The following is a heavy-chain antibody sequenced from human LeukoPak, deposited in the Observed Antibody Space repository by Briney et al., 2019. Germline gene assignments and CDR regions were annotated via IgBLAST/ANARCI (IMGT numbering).Heavy chain of an antibody. D-gene: IGHD6-19*01. J-gene: IGHJ5*02. CDR3: ARDSSGPNGNWFDP. CDR1: GFTFSSYG. V-gene: IGHV3-33*01. CDR2: IWYDGSNK. Sequence: PGRSLRLSCAASGFTFSSYGMHWVRQAPGKGLEWVAVIWYDGSNKYYADSVKGRFTISRDNSKNTPYLQMNSLRAEDTAVYYCARDSSGPNGNWFDPWGQGTLVTVSS.